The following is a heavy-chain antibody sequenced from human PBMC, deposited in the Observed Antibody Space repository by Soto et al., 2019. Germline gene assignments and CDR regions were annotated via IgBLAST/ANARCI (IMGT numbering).Heavy chain of an antibody. D-gene: IGHD3-16*01. V-gene: IGHV4-30-2*01. CDR3: ARGGALRRNGHVPLSF. CDR1: GASITSGSYS. Sequence: QLQLQESGSGLVNPSQTLSLTCTVSGASITSGSYSWSWIRQAPGKGLEWIGNIHVTGYTAFSPSLTRRGIMSVDTSTTPFSPNVKSVTAADTAVYFCARGGALRRNGHVPLSFWGQVTLVSVAS. CDR2: IHVTGYT. J-gene: IGHJ4*02.